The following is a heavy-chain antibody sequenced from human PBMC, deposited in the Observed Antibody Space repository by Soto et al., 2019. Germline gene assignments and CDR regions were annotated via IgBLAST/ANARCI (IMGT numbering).Heavy chain of an antibody. Sequence: GGSLRLSCAASGFTFSSYGMHWVRQAPGKGLEWVAVISYDGSNKYYADSVKGRFTISRDNSKNTLYLQMNSLRAEDTAVYYCAKDSSEYSSGWSWGLTDVWGQGPTVTVSS. CDR3: AKDSSEYSSGWSWGLTDV. V-gene: IGHV3-30*18. CDR1: GFTFSSYG. J-gene: IGHJ6*02. CDR2: ISYDGSNK. D-gene: IGHD6-19*01.